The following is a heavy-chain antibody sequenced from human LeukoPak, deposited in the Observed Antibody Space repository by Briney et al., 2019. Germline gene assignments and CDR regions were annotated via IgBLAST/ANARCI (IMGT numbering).Heavy chain of an antibody. V-gene: IGHV3-53*01. D-gene: IGHD3-16*01. J-gene: IGHJ4*02. CDR2: IYSGGST. CDR1: GFTVSSNY. CDR3: ARGIMITFGGVIDY. Sequence: GGSLRLSCAASGFTVSSNYMSWVRQAPGKGLEWVSVIYSGGSTYYADSVKGRFTISRDNSKNTLYLQMNNLRAEDTAVYYCARGIMITFGGVIDYWGQGTLVTVSS.